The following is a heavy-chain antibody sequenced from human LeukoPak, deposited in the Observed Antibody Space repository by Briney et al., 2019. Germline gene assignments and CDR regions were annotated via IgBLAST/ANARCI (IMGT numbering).Heavy chain of an antibody. J-gene: IGHJ4*02. D-gene: IGHD3-10*01. V-gene: IGHV3-30*18. CDR2: ISYDGRNK. CDR1: GFTFSTYG. Sequence: GGSLRLSCSASGFTFSTYGMHWVRQAPGKGLEWVAVISYDGRNKYYADSVKGRFTISRDNSKNTLYLQMNSLRAEDTAVYYCAKSGAGILWFGELDYWGQGTLVTVSS. CDR3: AKSGAGILWFGELDY.